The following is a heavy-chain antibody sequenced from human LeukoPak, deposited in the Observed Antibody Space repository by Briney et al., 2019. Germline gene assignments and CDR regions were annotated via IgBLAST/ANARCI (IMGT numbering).Heavy chain of an antibody. J-gene: IGHJ4*02. CDR2: IYHSGST. CDR3: ARDSGAAAGTPLDY. V-gene: IGHV4-38-2*02. D-gene: IGHD6-13*01. Sequence: PSETLSLTCTVSGYSITSGYYWGWIRQPPGKGLEWIGSIYHSGSTYYNPSLKSRVAISVDTSKKQFSLKLRSMTAADTAVYYCARDSGAAAGTPLDYWGQGTLVTVSS. CDR1: GYSITSGYY.